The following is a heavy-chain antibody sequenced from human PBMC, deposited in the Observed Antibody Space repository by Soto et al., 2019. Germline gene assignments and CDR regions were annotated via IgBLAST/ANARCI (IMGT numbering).Heavy chain of an antibody. D-gene: IGHD3-22*01. CDR3: ASRRGTYYYDISGYSRQFDY. V-gene: IGHV1-69*01. Sequence: QVQLVKSGAEVKKPGSSVKVSCKASGGTFSSYAISWVRQAPGQGLEWMGGIIPIFGKANYAQKFQGRDTITADESTSTAYMELSSLRSEDTAVYDWASRRGTYYYDISGYSRQFDYWGQGTLVTVSS. CDR2: IIPIFGKA. CDR1: GGTFSSYA. J-gene: IGHJ4*02.